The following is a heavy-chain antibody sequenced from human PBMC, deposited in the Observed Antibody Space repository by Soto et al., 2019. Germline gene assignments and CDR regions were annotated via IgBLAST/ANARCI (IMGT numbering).Heavy chain of an antibody. CDR2: IRSKSNSYAT. CDR3: TRDYGDYVRDY. D-gene: IGHD4-17*01. CDR1: GFTFSGSA. Sequence: EVQLVESGGGLVQPGGSLKLSCAVSGFTFSGSAMHWVRQASGKGLEWVGRIRSKSNSYATAYAASVKGRFTISRDDSKNTAYLQMNSLKTEETAVYYCTRDYGDYVRDYWGQGTLVTVSS. J-gene: IGHJ4*02. V-gene: IGHV3-73*01.